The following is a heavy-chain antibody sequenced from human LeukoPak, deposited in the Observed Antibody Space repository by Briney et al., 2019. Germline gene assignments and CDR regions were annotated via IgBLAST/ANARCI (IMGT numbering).Heavy chain of an antibody. V-gene: IGHV3-30*03. Sequence: PGGSLRLSCAASGFTFSSYGMHWVRQAPGKGLEWVAVISYDGSNKYYADSVKGRFTISRDNSKNTLYLQMNSLRAEDTAVYYCVRVSSDWEYFDQWGQGALVTVSS. D-gene: IGHD6-19*01. CDR2: ISYDGSNK. CDR1: GFTFSSYG. J-gene: IGHJ4*02. CDR3: VRVSSDWEYFDQ.